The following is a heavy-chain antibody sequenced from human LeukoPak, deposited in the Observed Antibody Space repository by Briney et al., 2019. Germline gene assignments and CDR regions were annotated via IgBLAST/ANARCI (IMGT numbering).Heavy chain of an antibody. CDR3: ARDSHVRRFDY. CDR1: GFTFSSYG. D-gene: IGHD2/OR15-2a*01. CDR2: IWYDGSNK. Sequence: GRSLRLFCAASGFTFSSYGMHWVRQAPGKGLDWVAVIWYDGSNKYYADSVKGRFTISRDNSKNTLFLQMNSLRAEDTAVYYCARDSHVRRFDYWGQGTLVTDSS. J-gene: IGHJ4*02. V-gene: IGHV3-33*01.